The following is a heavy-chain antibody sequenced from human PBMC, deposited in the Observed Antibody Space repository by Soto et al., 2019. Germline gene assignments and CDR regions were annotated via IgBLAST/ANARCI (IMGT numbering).Heavy chain of an antibody. J-gene: IGHJ5*02. CDR3: ARTRGLWFGELSQNWFDP. CDR2: ISSSSSTI. D-gene: IGHD3-10*01. CDR1: GFTFSSYS. V-gene: IGHV3-48*02. Sequence: VQLVESGGGLVQPGGSLRLSCAASGFTFSSYSMNWVRQAPGKGLEWVSYISSSSSTIYYADSVKGRFTISRDNAKNSLYLQMNSLRDEDTAVYYCARTRGLWFGELSQNWFDPWGQGTLVTVSS.